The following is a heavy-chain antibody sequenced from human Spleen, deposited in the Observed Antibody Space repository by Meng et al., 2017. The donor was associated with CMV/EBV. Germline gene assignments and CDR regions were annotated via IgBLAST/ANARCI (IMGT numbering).Heavy chain of an antibody. CDR2: ISGSGGST. D-gene: IGHD6-6*01. V-gene: IGHV3-23*01. CDR3: ARGGSNYYYYGMDV. J-gene: IGHJ6*02. CDR1: GFTFSSYA. Sequence: GGSLRLSCAASGFTFSSYAMSWVRQAPGKGLEWVSAISGSGGSTYYADSVKGRFTISRDNSKNTLYLQMNSLRPDDTAVYYCARGGSNYYYYGMDVWGQGTTVTVSS.